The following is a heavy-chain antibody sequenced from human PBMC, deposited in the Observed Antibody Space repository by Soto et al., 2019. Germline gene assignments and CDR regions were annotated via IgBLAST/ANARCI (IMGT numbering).Heavy chain of an antibody. CDR2: ISYDGSNK. CDR3: AKVLSGPGSYYNVGGMDV. J-gene: IGHJ6*02. Sequence: GGSLRLSCAASGFTFSSYGMHWVRQAPGKGLEWVAVISYDGSNKYYADSVKGRFTISRDNSKNTLYLQMNSLRAEDTAVYYCAKVLSGPGSYYNVGGMDVWGQGTTVTVSS. CDR1: GFTFSSYG. D-gene: IGHD3-10*01. V-gene: IGHV3-30*18.